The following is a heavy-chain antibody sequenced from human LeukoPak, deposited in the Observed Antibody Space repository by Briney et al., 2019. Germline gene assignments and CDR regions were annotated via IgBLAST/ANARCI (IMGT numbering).Heavy chain of an antibody. V-gene: IGHV4-34*01. CDR2: INHSGST. Sequence: SETLSLTCAVYGGSFSGYYWSWIRQPPGKGLEWSGEINHSGSTNYNPSLKSRVTTSVDTSKNQFSLKLSSATAADTAVYYCARGVQVGLGYCSGGSCWKGNYYYYYGMDVWGQGTTVTVSS. CDR1: GGSFSGYY. CDR3: ARGVQVGLGYCSGGSCWKGNYYYYYGMDV. J-gene: IGHJ6*02. D-gene: IGHD2-15*01.